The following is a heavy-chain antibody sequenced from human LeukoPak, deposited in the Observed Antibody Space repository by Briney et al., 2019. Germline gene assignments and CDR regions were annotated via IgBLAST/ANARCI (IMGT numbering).Heavy chain of an antibody. CDR2: ISSSGSTI. CDR3: ARDILTGYYPHYHYYGMDV. Sequence: PGGSLRLSCAASGFTFSSYEMNWVRQAPGKGLEWVSYISSSGSTIYYADSVKGRFTISRDNAKNSLYLQMNSLRAEDTAVYYCARDILTGYYPHYHYYGMDVWGQGTTVTVSS. D-gene: IGHD3-9*01. J-gene: IGHJ6*02. CDR1: GFTFSSYE. V-gene: IGHV3-48*03.